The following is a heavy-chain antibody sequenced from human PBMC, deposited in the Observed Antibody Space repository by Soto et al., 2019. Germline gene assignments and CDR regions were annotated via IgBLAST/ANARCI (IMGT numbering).Heavy chain of an antibody. D-gene: IGHD6-6*01. V-gene: IGHV1-69*10. CDR2: IIPFLGTT. Sequence: SXKVSFKAPGGTXTSYGIRLVRQAPGQGLEWMGRIIPFLGTTNYAQNFQDRLTVTADTSTNTAFMELSSLTSDETAVYYCAREGYTSSSIHSFLDSWGQGTLVTVSS. CDR3: AREGYTSSSIHSFLDS. CDR1: GGTXTSYG. J-gene: IGHJ4*02.